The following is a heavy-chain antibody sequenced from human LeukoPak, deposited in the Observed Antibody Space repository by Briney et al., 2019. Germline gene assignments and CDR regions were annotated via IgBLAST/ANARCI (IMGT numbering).Heavy chain of an antibody. CDR1: GITFSSYW. Sequence: PGGSLRLSCAASGITFSSYWMNWVRQAPGKGLVWVSRIASDGSSTTYADSVKGRFSISRDNAKNTLYLQMNSLRAEDMAVYYCARGYCGGDCYGDWGQGTLVTVSS. V-gene: IGHV3-74*01. CDR2: IASDGSST. CDR3: ARGYCGGDCYGD. D-gene: IGHD2-21*02. J-gene: IGHJ1*01.